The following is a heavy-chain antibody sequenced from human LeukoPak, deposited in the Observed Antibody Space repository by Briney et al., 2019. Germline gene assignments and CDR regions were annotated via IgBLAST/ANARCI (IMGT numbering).Heavy chain of an antibody. CDR1: GGSISSYY. Sequence: SETLSLTCTVSGGSISSYYWSWIRQPAGKGLEWIGRIYTSGSTDYNPSLKSRVTISVDTSKNQFSLKLSSVTAADTAVYYCARYCSGGSCYDDAFDIWGQGTMVTVSS. J-gene: IGHJ3*02. CDR3: ARYCSGGSCYDDAFDI. V-gene: IGHV4-4*07. CDR2: IYTSGST. D-gene: IGHD2-15*01.